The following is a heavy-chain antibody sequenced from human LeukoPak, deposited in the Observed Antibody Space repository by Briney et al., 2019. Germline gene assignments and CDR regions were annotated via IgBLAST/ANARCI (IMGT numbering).Heavy chain of an antibody. J-gene: IGHJ4*02. CDR2: ISYDGLAQ. CDR1: GFTFSRHA. V-gene: IGHV3-30-3*01. D-gene: IGHD6-19*01. CDR3: AKDLSLRSSDWYPGFDS. Sequence: GMSLRLSCAASGFTFSRHAMHWVRQAPGKGLEWLAVISYDGLAQFRADSVKGRFTISRDNLINTLYLQLNSLRAEDTALYYCAKDLSLRSSDWYPGFDSWGQGNLVTVSS.